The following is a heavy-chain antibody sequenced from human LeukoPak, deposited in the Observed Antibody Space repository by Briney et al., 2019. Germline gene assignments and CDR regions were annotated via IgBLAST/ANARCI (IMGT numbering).Heavy chain of an antibody. CDR2: INTDGSST. Sequence: GGSLRLSCAASGXTFSSYWMHWVRQAPGKGLVWVSGINTDGSSTSYADSVKGRFTISRDSAKNTLYPQMNSLRAEDTAVYYCARASLEDWGQGTLVTVSS. CDR1: GXTFSSYW. V-gene: IGHV3-74*01. J-gene: IGHJ4*02. CDR3: ARASLED.